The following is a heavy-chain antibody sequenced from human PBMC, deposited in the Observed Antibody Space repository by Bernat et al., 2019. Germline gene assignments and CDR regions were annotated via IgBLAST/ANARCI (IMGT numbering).Heavy chain of an antibody. CDR1: GFTFSSYW. D-gene: IGHD3-3*01. V-gene: IGHV3-74*01. CDR2: INRDGSST. J-gene: IGHJ6*02. CDR3: ASDRRNYDFWSGYYYYYGLDV. Sequence: EVQLVESGGGLVQPGGSLRLSCAASGFTFSSYWMHWVRQAPGKGLEWVSRINRDGSSTSYADSVKGRFTISRDNAKNTLYLQMNSLRAEDTAVYYCASDRRNYDFWSGYYYYYGLDVWGQGTTVTVSS.